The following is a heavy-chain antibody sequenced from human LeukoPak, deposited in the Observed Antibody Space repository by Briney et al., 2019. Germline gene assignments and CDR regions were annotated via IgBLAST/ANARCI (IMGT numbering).Heavy chain of an antibody. D-gene: IGHD3-16*01. Sequence: SETLSLTCTVSGGSINNTLFYWGWIRQPPGKGLEWIGTVNYDGINYSSPSLKSRVATSVDTSKNQFSLRLSSVTAADTAVYYCARISRWGPYWGQGTLVTVSS. CDR3: ARISRWGPY. CDR1: GGSINNTLFY. J-gene: IGHJ4*02. V-gene: IGHV4-39*07. CDR2: VNYDGIN.